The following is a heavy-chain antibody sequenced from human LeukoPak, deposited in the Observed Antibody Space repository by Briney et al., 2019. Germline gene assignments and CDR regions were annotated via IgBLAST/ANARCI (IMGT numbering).Heavy chain of an antibody. CDR2: IYSGGNT. CDR1: GFTVSSNY. D-gene: IGHD6-13*01. J-gene: IGHJ4*02. Sequence: GRSLRLSCAASGFTVSSNYMSWVRQAPGKGLEWVSVIYSGGNTDYADSVKGRFTISRDNSKNTLYLQMNSLRAEDTAVYYCAKDSSSFPDYFDYWGQGTLVTVSS. V-gene: IGHV3-53*01. CDR3: AKDSSSFPDYFDY.